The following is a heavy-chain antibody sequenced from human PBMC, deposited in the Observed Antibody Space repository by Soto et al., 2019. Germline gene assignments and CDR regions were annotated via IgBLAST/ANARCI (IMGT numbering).Heavy chain of an antibody. Sequence: QLQLQESGSGLVKPSQTLSLTCAVSGGSISSGGYSWSWIRQPPGKGLEWIGYIYHSGSTYYNPSLKSRVTISVDRSKNQFSLKLSSVTAADTAVYYCARAGGLGAVAVGYRGQGTLVSVSS. CDR2: IYHSGST. CDR1: GGSISSGGYS. CDR3: ARAGGLGAVAVGY. V-gene: IGHV4-30-2*01. D-gene: IGHD6-19*01. J-gene: IGHJ4*02.